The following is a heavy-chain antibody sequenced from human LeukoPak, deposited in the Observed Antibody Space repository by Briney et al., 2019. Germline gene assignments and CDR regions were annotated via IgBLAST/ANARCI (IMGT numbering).Heavy chain of an antibody. Sequence: GGSLRLSCAASGFTFSSYAMSWVRQAPGKGLEWVAVISYDGSNKYYADSVKGRFTISGDNSKNTLYLRMNSLRAEDTAVYYCAKASVYGFYYFDYWGQGTLVTVSS. CDR1: GFTFSSYA. J-gene: IGHJ4*02. CDR2: ISYDGSNK. V-gene: IGHV3-30*18. CDR3: AKASVYGFYYFDY. D-gene: IGHD3/OR15-3a*01.